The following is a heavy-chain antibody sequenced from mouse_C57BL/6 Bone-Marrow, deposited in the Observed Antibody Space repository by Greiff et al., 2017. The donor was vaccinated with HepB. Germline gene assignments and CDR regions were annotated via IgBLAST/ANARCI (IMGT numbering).Heavy chain of an antibody. J-gene: IGHJ1*03. V-gene: IGHV5-2*01. D-gene: IGHD2-2*01. CDR1: EYEFPSHD. CDR2: INSDGGST. CDR3: ARLGGLYYGYDGWYFDV. Sequence: EVQWVESGGGLVQPGESLKLSCESNEYEFPSHDMSWVRKTPEKRLELVAAINSDGGSTYYPDTMERRFIISRDNTKKTLYLQMSSLRSEDTALYYCARLGGLYYGYDGWYFDVWGTGTTVTVSS.